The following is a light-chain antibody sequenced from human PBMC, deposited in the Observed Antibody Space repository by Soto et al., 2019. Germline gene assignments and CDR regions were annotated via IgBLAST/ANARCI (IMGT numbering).Light chain of an antibody. CDR1: SSDVGGYND. J-gene: IGLJ3*02. CDR2: DVS. V-gene: IGLV2-14*03. CDR3: SSYTRSNTGV. Sequence: QSALTQPASVSGSPGQSITISCTGTSSDVGGYNDVSWYQQHPGKAPKLMIYDVSNRPSGVSNRFSGSKSGNSASLTISGLQTEDEADYYCSSYTRSNTGVFGGGTKVTV.